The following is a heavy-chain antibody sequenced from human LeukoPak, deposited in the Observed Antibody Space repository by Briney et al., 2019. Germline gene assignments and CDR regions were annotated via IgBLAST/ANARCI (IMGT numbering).Heavy chain of an antibody. CDR2: INPDRGNT. J-gene: IGHJ4*02. CDR3: ARGAPVAIFGPGYDEYFEN. D-gene: IGHD3-3*01. V-gene: IGHV1-8*01. Sequence: ASLTVSCTTSGYTFDNYDINWVRQAPGQGLEWMGWINPDRGNTGYAHTFQGRVTMARNTSMTTAYLELTGLTSGDTAIYYYARGAPVAIFGPGYDEYFENWGQGAVGIVSS. CDR1: GYTFDNYD.